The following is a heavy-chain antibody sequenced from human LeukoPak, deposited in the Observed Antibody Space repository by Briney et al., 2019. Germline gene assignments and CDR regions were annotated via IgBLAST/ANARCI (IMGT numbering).Heavy chain of an antibody. D-gene: IGHD2-15*01. Sequence: GGSLRLSCVASEFTFSSYAMSWVRQAPRKGLEWVSVIYSGGSTYYADSVKGRFTISRDNSKNTLYLQMNSLRAEDTAVYYCARDKGDPAWAFDYWGQGTLVTVSS. CDR1: EFTFSSYA. CDR2: IYSGGST. CDR3: ARDKGDPAWAFDY. J-gene: IGHJ4*02. V-gene: IGHV3-66*01.